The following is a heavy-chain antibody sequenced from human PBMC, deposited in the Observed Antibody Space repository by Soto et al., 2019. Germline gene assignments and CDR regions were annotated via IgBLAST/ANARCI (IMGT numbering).Heavy chain of an antibody. J-gene: IGHJ6*02. CDR3: ACIFSGGYSYSFYYYGMDV. V-gene: IGHV4-39*01. CDR2: IFYSGST. CDR1: GGSISSSSYY. D-gene: IGHD5-18*01. Sequence: QLQLQESGPGLVKPSETLSLTCTVSGGSISSSSYYWGWIRQPPGKGLEWIGSIFYSGSTYYNPSLKSRVTISVDTSKNQFSLKLSSVTAAHTAVYYCACIFSGGYSYSFYYYGMDVWGQGTTVTVSS.